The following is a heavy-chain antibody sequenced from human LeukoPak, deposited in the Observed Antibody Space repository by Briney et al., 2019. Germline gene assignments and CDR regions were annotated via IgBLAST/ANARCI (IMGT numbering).Heavy chain of an antibody. CDR3: ARDYYYDSSGSLNDAFDI. D-gene: IGHD3-22*01. CDR1: GGSSSNYY. CDR2: ICSSGST. J-gene: IGHJ3*02. V-gene: IGHV4-4*07. Sequence: TSETLSLTCTVSGGSSSNYYWSWIRQPAGKGLEWIGRICSSGSTNYNPSLKSRVTMSVDTSKNQFSLRLSSVTAADTAVYYRARDYYYDSSGSLNDAFDIWGQGTMVTVSS.